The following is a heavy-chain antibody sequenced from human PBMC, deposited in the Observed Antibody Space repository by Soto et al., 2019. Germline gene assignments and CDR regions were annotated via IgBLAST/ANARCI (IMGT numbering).Heavy chain of an antibody. Sequence: GGSLRLSCAASGFTFSSYSMNWVRQAPGKGLEWVSYISSSSSTIYYADSVKGRFTISRDNAKNSLYLQMNSLRDEDTAVYYCAREIMITFWGVIAPPYGMAVWGQGTKVTVSS. J-gene: IGHJ6*02. CDR3: AREIMITFWGVIAPPYGMAV. D-gene: IGHD3-16*02. CDR2: ISSSSSTI. V-gene: IGHV3-48*02. CDR1: GFTFSSYS.